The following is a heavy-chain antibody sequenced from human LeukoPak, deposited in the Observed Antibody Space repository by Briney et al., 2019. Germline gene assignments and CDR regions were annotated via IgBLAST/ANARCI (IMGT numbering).Heavy chain of an antibody. CDR2: INWKGGST. CDR1: GFTFSSYA. Sequence: PGGSLRLSCAASGFTFSSYAMSWVRQAPGKGLEWVSGINWKGGSTAYADSVKGRFTISRDNAKNSLYLQMNSLRAEDTALYYCARDLSLLPSYMDVWGKGTTVTVSS. CDR3: ARDLSLLPSYMDV. D-gene: IGHD3-16*01. V-gene: IGHV3-20*04. J-gene: IGHJ6*03.